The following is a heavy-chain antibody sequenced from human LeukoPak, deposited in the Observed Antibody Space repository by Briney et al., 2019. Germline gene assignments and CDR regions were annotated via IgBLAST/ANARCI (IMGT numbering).Heavy chain of an antibody. D-gene: IGHD5-18*01. V-gene: IGHV3-72*01. CDR2: ISSKANSKTT. Sequence: GGSLRLSCAASGFTFSDHYMGWVRQAPGKGLEWVGRISSKANSKTTEYAASVKGRFTISRDDSKKSLYLQMNSLKTEDTAVDFGAGVQWGGNTYGYFVSWGQGTLVTVSS. CDR3: AGVQWGGNTYGYFVS. CDR1: GFTFSDHY. J-gene: IGHJ5*02.